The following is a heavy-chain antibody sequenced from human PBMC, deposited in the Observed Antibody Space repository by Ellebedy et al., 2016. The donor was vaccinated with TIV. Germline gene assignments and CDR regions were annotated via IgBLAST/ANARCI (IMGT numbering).Heavy chain of an antibody. D-gene: IGHD4-17*01. Sequence: SGKGRFTISRDNAKNSLFLHMNSLRAEDTAVYYCARGSGDLPFDYWGQGTLVTVSS. V-gene: IGHV3-21*01. J-gene: IGHJ4*02. CDR3: ARGSGDLPFDY.